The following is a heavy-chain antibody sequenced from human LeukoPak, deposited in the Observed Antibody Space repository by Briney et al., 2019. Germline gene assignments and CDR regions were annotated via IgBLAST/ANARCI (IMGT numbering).Heavy chain of an antibody. J-gene: IGHJ4*02. CDR3: AKDLDGDRIDC. V-gene: IGHV3-30-3*01. D-gene: IGHD2-21*01. CDR2: ISYDDGSNK. CDR1: GFTLSNYA. Sequence: GGSLRLSCAASGFTLSNYAMHWVRQAPGKGLEWVAFISYDDGSNKYYADSVKGRFTISRDNSKNTLYLQMNSLRAEDTAVYYCAKDLDGDRIDCWGQGTLVTVSS.